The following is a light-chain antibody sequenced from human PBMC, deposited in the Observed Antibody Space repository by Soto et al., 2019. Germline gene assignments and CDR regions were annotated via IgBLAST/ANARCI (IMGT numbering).Light chain of an antibody. CDR2: RNN. CDR3: ATWDDSLSNYV. CDR1: SSNIGSNY. J-gene: IGLJ1*01. Sequence: QSALTQPPSASGTPGQRVTISCSGSSSNIGSNYVYWYQHLTGTAPKLLIYRNNQRPSGVPDRFSGSKSGTSASLAISGLRSEDKADYYCATWDDSLSNYVFGTGTRSPS. V-gene: IGLV1-47*01.